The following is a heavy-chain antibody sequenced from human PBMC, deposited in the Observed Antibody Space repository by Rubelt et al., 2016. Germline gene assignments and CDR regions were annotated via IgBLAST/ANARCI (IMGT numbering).Heavy chain of an antibody. CDR3: ARRSVTDYYYYMDV. CDR1: GASITSSNYH. J-gene: IGHJ6*03. V-gene: IGHV4-39*01. CDR2: IYYSGST. D-gene: IGHD4-23*01. Sequence: QLQIQESGPGLVRPSETLSLSCIVSGASITSSNYHWGWIRHPPGRGLAWIGSIYYSGSTYYNPSLTSRVTISVDTSKNQLSLKLSHVTAAETAVYYCARRSVTDYYYYMDVWGKGTTVTVSS.